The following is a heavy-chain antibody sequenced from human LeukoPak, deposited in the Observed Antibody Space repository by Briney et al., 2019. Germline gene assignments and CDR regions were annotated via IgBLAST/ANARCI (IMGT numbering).Heavy chain of an antibody. D-gene: IGHD6-13*01. CDR3: ATGASGPQQLAPC. CDR2: IYYSGST. Sequence: PSETLSLTCTVSGGSISGSSFYWGWLRQPPGRGLEGIGSIYYSGSTNYSPSLKSRVTISVDTSKNQFSLKLNSVTASDTAVYSCATGASGPQQLAPCWGQGTLVTVSS. V-gene: IGHV4-39*01. J-gene: IGHJ4*02. CDR1: GGSISGSSFY.